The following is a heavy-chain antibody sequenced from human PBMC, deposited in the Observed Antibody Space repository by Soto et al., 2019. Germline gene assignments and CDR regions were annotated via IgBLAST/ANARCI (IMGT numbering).Heavy chain of an antibody. V-gene: IGHV3-30*18. D-gene: IGHD3-22*01. CDR1: GFTFSSYA. J-gene: IGHJ4*02. CDR3: AKTYYDSSGLDY. Sequence: PGGSLRLSCAASGFTFSSYAMPWVRQAPGKGLEWVAVISYDGSNKYYADSVKGRFTISRDNSKNTLYLQMNSLRAEDTAVYYCAKTYYDSSGLDYWGQGTLVTVSS. CDR2: ISYDGSNK.